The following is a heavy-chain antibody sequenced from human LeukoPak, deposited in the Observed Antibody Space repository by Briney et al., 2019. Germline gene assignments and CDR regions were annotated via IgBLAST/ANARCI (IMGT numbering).Heavy chain of an antibody. CDR2: INPSGKST. J-gene: IGHJ4*02. CDR3: ARVGYSSSFDY. V-gene: IGHV1-46*01. D-gene: IGHD6-13*01. CDR1: GNTFTSYY. Sequence: GASVKVSCKASGNTFTSYYMHWVRQAPGQGLEWMGIINPSGKSTRYTQKLQGRVTMTTDTSTSTAYMELRSLRSDDTAVYYCARVGYSSSFDYWGQGTLVTVSS.